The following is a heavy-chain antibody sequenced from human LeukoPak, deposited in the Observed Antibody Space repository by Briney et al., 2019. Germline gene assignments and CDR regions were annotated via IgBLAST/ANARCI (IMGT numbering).Heavy chain of an antibody. J-gene: IGHJ6*02. D-gene: IGHD1-26*01. CDR3: ARDPGSYDTMDV. V-gene: IGHV1-18*04. CDR2: ISAYNGNT. CDR1: GYTFTSYY. Sequence: ASVKVSCKASGYTFTSYYMHWVRQAPGQGLEWMGWISAYNGNTNYAQKLQGRVTMTTDTSTSTAYMELRSLRSDDTAVYYCARDPGSYDTMDVWGQGTTVTVSS.